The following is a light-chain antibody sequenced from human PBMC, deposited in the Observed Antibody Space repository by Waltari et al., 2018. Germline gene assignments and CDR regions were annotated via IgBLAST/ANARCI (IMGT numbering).Light chain of an antibody. CDR1: QGVSKY. CDR3: QNHERLPAT. J-gene: IGKJ1*01. V-gene: IGKV3-20*01. Sequence: IVLTQSPGTLSLSPGARATLSCRASQGVSKYLAWYQQRPGQAPRLLIYAASTRATGIPDRFSGSGFGTDFSLTISRLEPEDFAVYYCQNHERLPATFGQGTKVEIK. CDR2: AAS.